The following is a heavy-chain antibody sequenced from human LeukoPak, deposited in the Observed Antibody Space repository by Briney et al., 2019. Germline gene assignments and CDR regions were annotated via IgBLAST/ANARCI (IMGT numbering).Heavy chain of an antibody. D-gene: IGHD1-26*01. CDR3: ARRDSGSYSLPFDH. CDR1: GFPFSSYW. J-gene: IGHJ4*02. CDR2: IRHDGREK. V-gene: IGHV3-7*05. Sequence: PGGSLRLSCAASGFPFSSYWMSWVRQAPGKGLEWVANIRHDGREKYYVDSVKGRFTISRDNAKNSLYLQMNSLSAEDTAVYYCARRDSGSYSLPFDHWGQGTLVTVSS.